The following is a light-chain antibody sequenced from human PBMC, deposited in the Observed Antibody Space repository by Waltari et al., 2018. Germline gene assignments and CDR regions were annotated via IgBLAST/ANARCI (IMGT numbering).Light chain of an antibody. J-gene: IGKJ2*03. CDR1: ENVNNY. Sequence: DIQMTQSPSSLSASVGDRVTITCRASENVNNYLNWYQQKPGKAPKLLIYKASTLQSGAPSRFSGSGSGTDYTFTISSLQSEDVATYYCQHNYGTPYSFGQGTKVEIK. CDR2: KAS. V-gene: IGKV1-39*01. CDR3: QHNYGTPYS.